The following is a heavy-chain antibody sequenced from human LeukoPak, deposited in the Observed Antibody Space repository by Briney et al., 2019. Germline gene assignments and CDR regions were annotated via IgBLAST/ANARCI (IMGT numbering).Heavy chain of an antibody. D-gene: IGHD3-22*01. V-gene: IGHV3-30*18. Sequence: GGSLRLSCAASGFTFSSFAMHWVRQAPGKGLEWVALISYDGANKYYADSVKGRFTISRDNSKNTLYLLMNSLRAEDTAVYYCAKDFHGSGYYYVTHWGQGTLVTVSS. J-gene: IGHJ4*02. CDR3: AKDFHGSGYYYVTH. CDR2: ISYDGANK. CDR1: GFTFSSFA.